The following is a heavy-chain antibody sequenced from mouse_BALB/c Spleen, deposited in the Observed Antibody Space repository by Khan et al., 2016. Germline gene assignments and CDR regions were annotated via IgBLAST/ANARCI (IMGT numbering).Heavy chain of an antibody. CDR2: ISTFYGDT. D-gene: IGHD2-1*01. Sequence: QVQLQQSGAELVRPGVSVKISCKGSGYTFTDYAIHWVKQSHAKSLEWIGVISTFYGDTTYNQNFEGKATLTVDKSSCAAYLELARLTSGDSAIYYCAREGLNYDFAMVYWGQGTSVTVSS. J-gene: IGHJ4*01. CDR1: GYTFTDYA. V-gene: IGHV1S137*01. CDR3: AREGLNYDFAMVY.